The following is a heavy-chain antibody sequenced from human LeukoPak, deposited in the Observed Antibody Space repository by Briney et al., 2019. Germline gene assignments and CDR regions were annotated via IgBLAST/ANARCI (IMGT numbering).Heavy chain of an antibody. V-gene: IGHV4-59*01. CDR1: GGSISSYY. J-gene: IGHJ4*02. CDR3: ARSDVYFDY. CDR2: IYYSGST. Sequence: PSETLSLTCTVFGGSISSYYWSWIRQPPGKGLEWIGYIYYSGSTNYNPSLKSRVTISVDTSKNQFSLKLSSVTAADTAVYYCARSDVYFDYWGQGTLVTVSS.